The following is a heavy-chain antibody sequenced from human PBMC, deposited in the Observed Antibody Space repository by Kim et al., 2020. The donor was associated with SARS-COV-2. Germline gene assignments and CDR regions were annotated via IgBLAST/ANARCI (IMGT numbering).Heavy chain of an antibody. J-gene: IGHJ3*02. CDR2: IYFSGST. CDR3: ARRGGTGDMLVAFDI. Sequence: SETLSLTCTASGGSISSYYWSWIRQPPGKGLEWIGYIYFSGSTNYNPSLKSRVTISVDTSKNQFSLKLSSVTAADTAVYYCARRGGTGDMLVAFDIWGQGTMVTVSS. D-gene: IGHD7-27*01. CDR1: GGSISSYY. V-gene: IGHV4-59*08.